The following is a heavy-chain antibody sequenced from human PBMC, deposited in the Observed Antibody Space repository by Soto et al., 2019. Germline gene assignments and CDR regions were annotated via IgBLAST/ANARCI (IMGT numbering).Heavy chain of an antibody. CDR1: GASIRSYY. D-gene: IGHD3-3*01. CDR2: VYTSDYT. Sequence: SETLSLTCSVSGASIRSYYWHWIRQPPGKGLEWIGYVYTSDYTRYSSSLKSRVTISMDTSKNQFSLNLDSVTAADTAVYFCARDFAYFDSWGQGTLVTVSS. J-gene: IGHJ4*02. V-gene: IGHV4-4*08. CDR3: ARDFAYFDS.